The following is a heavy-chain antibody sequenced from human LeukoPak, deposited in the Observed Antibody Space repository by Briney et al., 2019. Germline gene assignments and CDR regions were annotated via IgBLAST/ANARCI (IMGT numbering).Heavy chain of an antibody. Sequence: GGSLRLSCAASGFTFSNYWMSCVRQAPGKGMEWVANIKQEGCEKYSVDSVKGRFTISRYNAKNSLYLQMNSLRAEDTAVYYCARDRQWPLLLPNTRRAHYYYGMDVWGQGTTVTVSS. J-gene: IGHJ6*02. CDR1: GFTFSNYW. CDR3: ARDRQWPLLLPNTRRAHYYYGMDV. V-gene: IGHV3-7*01. CDR2: IKQEGCEK. D-gene: IGHD6-19*01.